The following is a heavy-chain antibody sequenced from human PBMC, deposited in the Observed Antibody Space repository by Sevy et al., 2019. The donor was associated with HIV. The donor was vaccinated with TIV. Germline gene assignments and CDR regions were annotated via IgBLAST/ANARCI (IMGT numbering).Heavy chain of an antibody. Sequence: ASVKVSCKASGGTFSSYALSWVRQAPGQGLEWMGGIIPIFGTTNLAQTFQGRVTITADESRRKACMELSSLRSADTAVYYCARTPLLSIPGTTDVYFDNWGQGTLVTVSS. CDR3: ARTPLLSIPGTTDVYFDN. J-gene: IGHJ4*02. V-gene: IGHV1-69*13. CDR2: IIPIFGTT. CDR1: GGTFSSYA. D-gene: IGHD1-7*01.